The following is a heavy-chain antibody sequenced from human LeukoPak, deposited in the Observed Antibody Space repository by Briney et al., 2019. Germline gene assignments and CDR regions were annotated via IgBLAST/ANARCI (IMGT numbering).Heavy chain of an antibody. V-gene: IGHV1-18*01. Sequence: ASVKVSCKASGYTFTSYGISWVRQAPGQGLEWMGWISAYNGNTNYAQKLQGRVTMTTDTSTSTAYMELRSLRSDDTAVYYCARDVPFYRDSSGYYYYYGMDVWGQGTTVTVSS. J-gene: IGHJ6*02. CDR3: ARDVPFYRDSSGYYYYYGMDV. CDR1: GYTFTSYG. CDR2: ISAYNGNT. D-gene: IGHD3-22*01.